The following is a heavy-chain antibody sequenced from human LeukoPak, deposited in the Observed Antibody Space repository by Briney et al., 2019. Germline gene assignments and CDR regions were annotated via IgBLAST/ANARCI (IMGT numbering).Heavy chain of an antibody. Sequence: SETLSLTCAVYGGSFSGYYWSWIRHPPGKGLEWIGELNHSGSTNYNPSLKSRVTISVDPSKNPFSLQLSSVTAADTAVYYCARGRGSLLWFGELFARKYYFDYWGQGTLVTVSS. D-gene: IGHD3-10*01. CDR1: GGSFSGYY. V-gene: IGHV4-34*01. CDR3: ARGRGSLLWFGELFARKYYFDY. J-gene: IGHJ4*02. CDR2: LNHSGST.